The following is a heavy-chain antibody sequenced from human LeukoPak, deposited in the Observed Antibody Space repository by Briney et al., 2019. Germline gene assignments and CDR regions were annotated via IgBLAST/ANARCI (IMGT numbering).Heavy chain of an antibody. V-gene: IGHV3-33*01. CDR3: ARDYYDSSGYYGDGGY. Sequence: PGGSLRLSCAASGFTFSSYGMHWVRQAPGKGLEWVAVIWYDGSNKYYADSVKGRFTISRDNSKNTLYLQMNSLRAEDTAVYYCARDYYDSSGYYGDGGYWGQGTLVTVSS. CDR2: IWYDGSNK. J-gene: IGHJ4*02. D-gene: IGHD3-22*01. CDR1: GFTFSSYG.